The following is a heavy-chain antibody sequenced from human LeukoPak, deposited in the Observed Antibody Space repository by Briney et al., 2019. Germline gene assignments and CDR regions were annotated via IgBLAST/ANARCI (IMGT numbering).Heavy chain of an antibody. CDR1: GFTFSNAW. J-gene: IGHJ4*02. CDR3: TKDDPLNRS. Sequence: GXSLRLSCAASGFTFSNAWMSWVRQAPGKGLEWVGRIKSKTNGGKTDYAAAVKGKFGNSREDSKNTLYLQMNSLKTEDTAVYYCTKDDPLNRSWGQGTLVTVSS. V-gene: IGHV3-15*01. CDR2: IKSKTNGGKT. D-gene: IGHD3-16*01.